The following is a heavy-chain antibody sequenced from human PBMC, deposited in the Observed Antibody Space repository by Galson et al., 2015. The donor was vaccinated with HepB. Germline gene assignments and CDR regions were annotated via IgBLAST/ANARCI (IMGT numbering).Heavy chain of an antibody. D-gene: IGHD5-18*01. Sequence: SLRLSCAASGFTFSSYAMSWVRQAPGTGLEWVSAISGSGGSTYYADSVKGRFTISRDNSKNTLYLQMNSLSAEDTAVYYCAKDQVYGYSYASGFDYWGQGTLVTVSS. V-gene: IGHV3-23*01. J-gene: IGHJ4*02. CDR3: AKDQVYGYSYASGFDY. CDR1: GFTFSSYA. CDR2: ISGSGGST.